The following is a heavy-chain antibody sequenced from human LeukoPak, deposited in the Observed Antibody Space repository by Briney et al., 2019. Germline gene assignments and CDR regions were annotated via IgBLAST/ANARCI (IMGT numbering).Heavy chain of an antibody. D-gene: IGHD1-26*01. V-gene: IGHV3-74*01. CDR2: INPDGSTT. CDR1: GFTFSNYW. J-gene: IGHJ6*03. Sequence: GGSLRLSCAASGFTFSNYWMHWVRQDPGKGLVWVSFINPDGSTTNYADSVKGRFTISRDNSKNTLYLQMNSLRAEDTAVYYCALIVGATPYYYYYMDVWGKGTTVTVSS. CDR3: ALIVGATPYYYYYMDV.